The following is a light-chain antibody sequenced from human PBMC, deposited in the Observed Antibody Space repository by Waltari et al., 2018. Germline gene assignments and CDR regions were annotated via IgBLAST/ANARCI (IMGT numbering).Light chain of an antibody. V-gene: IGLV2-23*01. CDR3: CSYAGSSTLL. CDR2: DVS. J-gene: IGLJ2*01. Sequence: QSALTQPASVSGSPAQSTTISCPGPTSAVGGYNSVSWYQQPPGKAPKLMIYDVSKRPSGVSNRFSGSKSGNTASLTISGLQAEDEADYYCCSYAGSSTLLFGGGTKVTVL. CDR1: TSAVGGYNS.